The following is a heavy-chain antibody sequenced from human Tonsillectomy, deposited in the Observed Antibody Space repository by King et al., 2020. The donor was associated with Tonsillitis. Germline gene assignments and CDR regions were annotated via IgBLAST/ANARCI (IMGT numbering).Heavy chain of an antibody. J-gene: IGHJ4*02. CDR2: ISGSGGST. V-gene: IGHV3-23*04. Sequence: GQLVQSGGGLVQPGGSLRLSCAASGFTFSSYAMSWVRQAPGKGLEWVSAISGSGGSTYYADSVKGRFTISRDNSKNTLYLQMNSLRAEDTAVYYCAKSREWEVTFQGDFDYWGQGTLVTVSS. CDR3: AKSREWEVTFQGDFDY. D-gene: IGHD1-26*01. CDR1: GFTFSSYA.